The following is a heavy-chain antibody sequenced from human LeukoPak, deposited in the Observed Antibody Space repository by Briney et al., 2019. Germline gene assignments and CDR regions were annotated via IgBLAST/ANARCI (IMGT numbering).Heavy chain of an antibody. D-gene: IGHD2-2*01. V-gene: IGHV4-34*01. CDR2: INHSGST. J-gene: IGHJ5*02. CDR1: GGSFSGYY. CDR3: ARGPYCSSTSCYNWFDP. Sequence: PSETLSLTCAVYGGSFSGYYWSWIRQPPGKGLDWIGEINHSGSTNYNPSLKSRVTISVDTSKNQFSLKLSSVTAADTAVYYCARGPYCSSTSCYNWFDPWGQGTLVTVSS.